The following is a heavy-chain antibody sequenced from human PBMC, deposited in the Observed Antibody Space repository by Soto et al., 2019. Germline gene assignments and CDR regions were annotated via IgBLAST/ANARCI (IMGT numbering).Heavy chain of an antibody. J-gene: IGHJ4*02. CDR1: GFTFSSYA. V-gene: IGHV3-23*01. CDR2: ISGSGGST. Sequence: EVQLLESGGGLVQPGGSLRLSCAASGFTFSSYAMSWVRQAPGKGLEWVSAISGSGGSTYYADSVKGRFTISRDNSKNTLYLQMNSRRAEDTAVYYCAKGGKYYYGSGSTNFDYWGQGTLVTVSS. CDR3: AKGGKYYYGSGSTNFDY. D-gene: IGHD3-10*01.